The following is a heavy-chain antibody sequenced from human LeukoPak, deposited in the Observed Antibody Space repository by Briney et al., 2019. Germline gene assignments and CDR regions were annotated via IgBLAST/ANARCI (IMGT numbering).Heavy chain of an antibody. CDR3: ARQTGSGLFTLP. Sequence: SETLSLTCTVSGGSINSYYWSWIRQPPGKGLEWIGSVYYTGNTYYNASLKSRVTIVIDTSKNQISLRLTSVTATDTAMYYCARQTGSGLFTLPGGQGTLVTVSS. V-gene: IGHV4-59*04. CDR1: GGSINSYY. D-gene: IGHD3/OR15-3a*01. J-gene: IGHJ4*02. CDR2: VYYTGNT.